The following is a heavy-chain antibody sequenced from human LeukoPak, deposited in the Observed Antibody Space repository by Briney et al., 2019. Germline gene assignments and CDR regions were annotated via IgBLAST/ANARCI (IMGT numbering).Heavy chain of an antibody. J-gene: IGHJ3*02. CDR2: ISWDGGST. CDR1: GFTFDDYT. V-gene: IGHV3-43*01. Sequence: PGGSLRLSCAASGFTFDDYTMHWVRQAPGKGLEWVSLISWDGGSTYYADSVKGRFTISRDNSKNSLYLQMNSLRTEDTALYYCAKDMSWKYPHSDAFDIWGQGTMVTVSS. CDR3: AKDMSWKYPHSDAFDI. D-gene: IGHD1-7*01.